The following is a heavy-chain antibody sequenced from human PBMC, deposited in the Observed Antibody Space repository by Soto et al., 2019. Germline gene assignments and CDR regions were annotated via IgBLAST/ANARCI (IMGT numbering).Heavy chain of an antibody. CDR2: INAGNGNT. J-gene: IGHJ4*02. D-gene: IGHD2-15*01. Sequence: QVQLVQSGAEVKKPGASVKVSCKASGYTFTNYAMHWVRQAPGQRLEWMGGINAGNGNTKYSQKFQGRVTITRDTSASTAYMDLSSLRSEATAVYYCARGPGGPDGPGDYWGQGTLVTVSS. V-gene: IGHV1-3*01. CDR1: GYTFTNYA. CDR3: ARGPGGPDGPGDY.